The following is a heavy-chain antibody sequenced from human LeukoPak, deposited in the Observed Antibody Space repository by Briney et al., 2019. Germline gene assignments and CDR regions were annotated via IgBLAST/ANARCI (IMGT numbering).Heavy chain of an antibody. Sequence: GGSLRLSCAASGFTSSNYAMSWVRQAPGKGLEWVSSISGGGDSTNYAESVKGRFTISRDNSKNTLFLQMNSLTAEDAAIYYCAKDPLNWGTIYFDYWGQGTLVTVSS. V-gene: IGHV3-23*01. CDR1: GFTSSNYA. CDR2: ISGGGDST. D-gene: IGHD7-27*01. CDR3: AKDPLNWGTIYFDY. J-gene: IGHJ4*02.